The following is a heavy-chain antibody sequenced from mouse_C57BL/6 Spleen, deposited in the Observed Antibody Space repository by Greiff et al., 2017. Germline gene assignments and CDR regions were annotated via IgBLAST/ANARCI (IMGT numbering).Heavy chain of an antibody. CDR1: GYAFSSYW. J-gene: IGHJ2*01. D-gene: IGHD1-1*01. V-gene: IGHV1-80*01. CDR2: IYPGDGDT. Sequence: QVHVKQSGAELVKPGASVKISCKASGYAFSSYWMNWVKQRPGKGLEWIGQIYPGDGDTNYNGKFKGKATLTADKSSSTAYMQLSSLTSEDSAVYFCARDYGSSPYYWGQGTTLTVSS. CDR3: ARDYGSSPYY.